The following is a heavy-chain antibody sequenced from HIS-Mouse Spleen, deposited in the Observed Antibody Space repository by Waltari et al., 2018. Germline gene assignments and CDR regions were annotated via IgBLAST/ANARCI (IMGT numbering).Heavy chain of an antibody. Sequence: QVQLVQSGAEVKKPGASVKVSCKASGYTFTSYGISWVRRAPGQGLEWMGWSSDNNGNTNYAQKLQRRATMTTDTPTSTAYMGLRSRRSDDAAVYYCARDSGYSSSRRRWGWDDYWGQGTLVTVSS. CDR1: GYTFTSYG. CDR3: ARDSGYSSSRRRWGWDDY. CDR2: SSDNNGNT. D-gene: IGHD6-6*01. J-gene: IGHJ4*02. V-gene: IGHV1-18*01.